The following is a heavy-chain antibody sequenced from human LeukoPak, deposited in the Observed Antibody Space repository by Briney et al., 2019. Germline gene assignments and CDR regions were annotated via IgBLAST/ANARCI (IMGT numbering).Heavy chain of an antibody. CDR3: AKSFGSGSYLYHDAFDI. J-gene: IGHJ3*02. CDR1: GFTFSSYA. CDR2: ISGSGGST. V-gene: IGHV3-23*01. Sequence: PGGSLRLSCAASGFTFSSYAMSWVRQAPGKGLEWVSAISGSGGSTYYADSVKGRFTISRDNSKNTLYLQMNSLRAEDTAVYYCAKSFGSGSYLYHDAFDIWGQGTMVTVSS. D-gene: IGHD3-10*01.